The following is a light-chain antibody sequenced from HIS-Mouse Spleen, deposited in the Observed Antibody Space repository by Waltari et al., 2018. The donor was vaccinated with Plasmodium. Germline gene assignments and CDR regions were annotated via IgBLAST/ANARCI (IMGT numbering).Light chain of an antibody. J-gene: IGLJ3*02. CDR2: DVS. V-gene: IGLV2-11*01. CDR1: SSDVGGSNY. Sequence: GSPGQSVTISCTGTSSDVGGSNYVSWYQQHPGKAPKLMIYDVSKRPSGVPDRFSGSKSGNTASLTISGLQAEDEADYYCCSYAGSYTWVFGGGTKLTVL. CDR3: CSYAGSYTWV.